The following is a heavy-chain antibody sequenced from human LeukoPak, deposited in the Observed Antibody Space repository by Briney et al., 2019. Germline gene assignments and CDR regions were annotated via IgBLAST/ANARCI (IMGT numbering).Heavy chain of an antibody. CDR2: ISSGSKHI. CDR3: ARDLSGYGWYHYYAMDV. Sequence: PGGSLRLSCAASGFTFSSYGMNWVRQAPGKGLEWVSCISSGSKHIYYADSLKGRFTISRDDAQNSLYLQMNSLRAEDTAVYYCARDLSGYGWYHYYAMDVWGKGTTVTVSS. D-gene: IGHD5-12*01. CDR1: GFTFSSYG. J-gene: IGHJ6*04. V-gene: IGHV3-21*01.